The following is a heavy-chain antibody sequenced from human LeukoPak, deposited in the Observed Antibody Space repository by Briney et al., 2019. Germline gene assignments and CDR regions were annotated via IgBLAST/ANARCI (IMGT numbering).Heavy chain of an antibody. Sequence: GGSLRLSCAASGFTFSSYAMSWVRQAPGKGLEWASSISGSGGNTYYADSVKGRFTISRDYSKNTLYLQMNSLRTEETAVYYCAKGPAMVRGTFDPWGQGTLVTVSS. CDR2: ISGSGGNT. CDR1: GFTFSSYA. D-gene: IGHD3-10*01. CDR3: AKGPAMVRGTFDP. V-gene: IGHV3-23*01. J-gene: IGHJ5*02.